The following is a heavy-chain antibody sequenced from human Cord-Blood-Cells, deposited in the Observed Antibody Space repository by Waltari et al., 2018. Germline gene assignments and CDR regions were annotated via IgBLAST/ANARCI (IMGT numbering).Heavy chain of an antibody. CDR1: GVTFSSYA. J-gene: IGHJ4*02. V-gene: IGHV3-23*04. D-gene: IGHD6-6*01. CDR3: AKERGYSSSYYFDY. Sequence: VLLVESGGGLVQPGGALILSCAASGVTFSSYAMSWVLPAPGKGQEWVSAISGSGGSTYYADSVKGRFTISRDNSKNTLYLQMNSLRAEDTAVYYCAKERGYSSSYYFDYWGQGTLVTVSS. CDR2: ISGSGGST.